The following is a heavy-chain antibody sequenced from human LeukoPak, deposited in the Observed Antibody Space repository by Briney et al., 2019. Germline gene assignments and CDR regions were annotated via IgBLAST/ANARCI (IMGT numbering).Heavy chain of an antibody. CDR2: ISYDGSNK. V-gene: IGHV3-30-3*01. J-gene: IGHJ4*02. Sequence: PGRSLRLSCAASGFTFSSYAMHWVRQAPGKGLEWVAVISYDGSNKYYADSVKGRFTISRDNSKNTLYLQMNSLRAEDTAVYYCARGGWIQLWLPLDYWGQGTLVTVSS. D-gene: IGHD5-18*01. CDR3: ARGGWIQLWLPLDY. CDR1: GFTFSSYA.